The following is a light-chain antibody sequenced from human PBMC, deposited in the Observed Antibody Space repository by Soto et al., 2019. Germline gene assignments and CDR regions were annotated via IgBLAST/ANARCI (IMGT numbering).Light chain of an antibody. Sequence: IQMTQSPSSLSASVGDRVTITCRASQRVXSYLSWYKWKPGKATEFLIXSQSNLQSEVPSRFRGSGSGRDFTLTISSLQPEYFSTYYCQQSYNIVPWTFGQGTKVEIK. V-gene: IGKV1-39*01. CDR3: QQSYNIVPWT. J-gene: IGKJ1*01. CDR1: QRVXSY. CDR2: SQS.